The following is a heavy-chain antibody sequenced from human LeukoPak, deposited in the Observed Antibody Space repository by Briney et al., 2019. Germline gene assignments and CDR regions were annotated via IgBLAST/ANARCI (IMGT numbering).Heavy chain of an antibody. V-gene: IGHV3-30*18. CDR3: AKARTAMVLDY. Sequence: PGGSQRPSCAASGFTFNTYGMHWGRQAPGKGLEWVAVMSYDGSNKYYADSVRGRFTVSRDNSKNTLYLQMNSLRAEDTAVYYCAKARTAMVLDYWGQGTLVTVSS. J-gene: IGHJ4*02. D-gene: IGHD5-18*01. CDR1: GFTFNTYG. CDR2: MSYDGSNK.